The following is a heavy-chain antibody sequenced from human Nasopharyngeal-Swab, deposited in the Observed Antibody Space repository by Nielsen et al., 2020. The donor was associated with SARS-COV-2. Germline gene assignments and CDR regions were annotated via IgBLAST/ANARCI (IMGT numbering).Heavy chain of an antibody. CDR2: INPDGDTI. CDR3: TRDTFGPTGS. V-gene: IGHV3-74*01. D-gene: IGHD1-1*01. Sequence: GESLKISCAASGFSLSSYWMHWVRQAPGKGLSWVSRINPDGDTINYADSVKGRFTISRDTAKNTLYLQMSSLRVEDTAVYYCTRDTFGPTGSWGQGTLVTVSS. J-gene: IGHJ5*02. CDR1: GFSLSSYW.